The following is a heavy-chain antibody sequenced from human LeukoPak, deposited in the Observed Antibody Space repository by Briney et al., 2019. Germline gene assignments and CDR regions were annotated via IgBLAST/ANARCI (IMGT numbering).Heavy chain of an antibody. D-gene: IGHD7-27*01. V-gene: IGHV1-2*02. CDR2: VNPNSGVT. J-gene: IGHJ4*02. CDR3: ARGPHWDPHFDY. CDR1: GYNFIGYY. Sequence: ASVKVSCKASGYNFIGYYIHWVRQAPGQGLEWMGSVNPNSGVTDYAQKFQGRITMTRDTSITTAYMELNRLTSDDTAVYYCARGPHWDPHFDYWGQGTLVTVSS.